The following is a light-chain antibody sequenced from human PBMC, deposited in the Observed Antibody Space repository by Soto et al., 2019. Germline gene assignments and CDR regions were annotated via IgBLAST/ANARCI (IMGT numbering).Light chain of an antibody. Sequence: EIVLTQSPGTLSLSPGERATLSCRASHSVTSSYLAWYQQITGQAPRLLIYGASRRATGIPDRFSGSGSGTDFSLTISRLEPEDFAVYYCQQHGSSPRTFGQGTKVDIK. CDR3: QQHGSSPRT. V-gene: IGKV3-20*01. CDR1: HSVTSSY. CDR2: GAS. J-gene: IGKJ1*01.